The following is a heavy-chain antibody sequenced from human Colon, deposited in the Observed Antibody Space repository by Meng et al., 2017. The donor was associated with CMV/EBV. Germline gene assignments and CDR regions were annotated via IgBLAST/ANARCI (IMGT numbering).Heavy chain of an antibody. J-gene: IGHJ1*01. CDR3: ASHSSCVWGSHH. V-gene: IGHV1-2*02. D-gene: IGHD3-16*01. Sequence: QVELVQAGAEVGMLGASVKVSCKASGYSFTGSYIHGVRQAPGQGLEWMGWMDPTTGRTDYAQKFQGTVTMTRDTSISTAYLELSRLTSDDTAVYYCASHSSCVWGSHHWGQGTLVTVSS. CDR2: MDPTTGRT. CDR1: GYSFTGSY.